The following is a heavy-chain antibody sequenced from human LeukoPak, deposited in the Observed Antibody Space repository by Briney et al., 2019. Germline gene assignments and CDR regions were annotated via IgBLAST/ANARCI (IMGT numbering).Heavy chain of an antibody. Sequence: GASVKVSCKASGNTFTSCDVNWVRQATGQGLEWMGYMNPSSGKTGYAQNFQGRLTMTWDTSISTAYMELSSLRSDDTAVYYCAREFRHQPYWGQGTLVTVSS. CDR2: MNPSSGKT. CDR3: AREFRHQPY. D-gene: IGHD2-2*01. V-gene: IGHV1-8*01. J-gene: IGHJ4*02. CDR1: GNTFTSCD.